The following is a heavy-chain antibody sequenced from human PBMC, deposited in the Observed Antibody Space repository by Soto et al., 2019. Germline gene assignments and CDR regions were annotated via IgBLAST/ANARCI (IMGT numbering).Heavy chain of an antibody. V-gene: IGHV1-3*01. Sequence: ASVKVSCTASGYTFTIYAMHWVRQAPGQRLEWMGWINAGNGNTKYSQKFQGRVTITRDTSASTAYMELSSLRSEDTAVYYCARDSSGYYYRDYYYGMDVWGQGTTVTVSS. CDR2: INAGNGNT. CDR3: ARDSSGYYYRDYYYGMDV. D-gene: IGHD3-22*01. CDR1: GYTFTIYA. J-gene: IGHJ6*02.